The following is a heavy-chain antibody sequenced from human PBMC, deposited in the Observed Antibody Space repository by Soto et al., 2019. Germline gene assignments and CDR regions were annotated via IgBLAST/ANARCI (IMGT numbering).Heavy chain of an antibody. CDR1: GPTFGSSS. Sequence: PVKVLSKASGPTFGSSSMTWVRKAPGQGLGWMGGIIPNFGTANDAQKFQGRVTITADESTSTAYMELSSLRSEDTAVYYCAIARGYSYGHVEAFKIWGQGTLVTVS. CDR3: AIARGYSYGHVEAFKI. J-gene: IGHJ3*02. V-gene: IGHV1-69*13. D-gene: IGHD5-18*01. CDR2: IIPNFGTA.